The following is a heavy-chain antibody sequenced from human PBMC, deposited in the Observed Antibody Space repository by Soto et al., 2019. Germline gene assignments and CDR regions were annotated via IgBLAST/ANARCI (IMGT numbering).Heavy chain of an antibody. Sequence: GASVKVSCKASGYTFTSYGISWVRQAPGQGLEWMGWISAYNGNTNYAQKLQGRVTMTTDTSTSTAYMELRSLRSDDTAVYYCARVLDIVVVPAANFDYWGQGTLVTVSS. CDR1: GYTFTSYG. CDR3: ARVLDIVVVPAANFDY. D-gene: IGHD2-2*03. CDR2: ISAYNGNT. V-gene: IGHV1-18*01. J-gene: IGHJ4*02.